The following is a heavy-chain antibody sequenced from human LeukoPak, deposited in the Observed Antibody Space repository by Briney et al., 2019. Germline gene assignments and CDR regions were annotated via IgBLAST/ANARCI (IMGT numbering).Heavy chain of an antibody. CDR2: MNPNSGNT. Sequence: ASVKVSCKASGYTFTSYDINWVRQATGQGLEWMGWMNPNSGNTGYAQKFQGRVTMTRNTSIGTAYMELSSLRSEDTAVYYCARGKSSSWYRPYYYGMDVWGQGTTVTVSS. CDR1: GYTFTSYD. J-gene: IGHJ6*02. D-gene: IGHD6-13*01. V-gene: IGHV1-8*01. CDR3: ARGKSSSWYRPYYYGMDV.